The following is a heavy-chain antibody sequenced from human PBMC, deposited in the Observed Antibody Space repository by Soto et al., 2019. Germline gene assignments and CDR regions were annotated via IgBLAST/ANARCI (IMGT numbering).Heavy chain of an antibody. CDR1: GFTFSDYY. CDR2: ISSSSSYT. D-gene: IGHD3-10*01. Sequence: PGGSLRLSCAASGFTFSDYYMSWIRQAPGKGLEWVSYISSSSSYTNYADSVKGRFTISRDNAKNSLYLQMNSLRAEDTAVYYCARVVPKDNGSGTYGYWGQGTLVTVSS. J-gene: IGHJ4*02. CDR3: ARVVPKDNGSGTYGY. V-gene: IGHV3-11*05.